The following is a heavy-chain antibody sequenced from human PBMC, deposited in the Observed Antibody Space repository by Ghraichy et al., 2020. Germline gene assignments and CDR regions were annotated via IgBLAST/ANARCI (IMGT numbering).Heavy chain of an antibody. CDR1: GYSFTSYW. V-gene: IGHV5-51*01. CDR3: ARDHYGSGSYLWAFDI. CDR2: IYPGDSDT. J-gene: IGHJ3*02. D-gene: IGHD3-10*01. Sequence: KVSCKGSGYSFTSYWIGWVRQMPGKGLEWMGIIYPGDSDTRYSPSFQGQVTISADKSISTAYLQWSSLKASDTAMYYCARDHYGSGSYLWAFDIWGQGTNGHRLF.